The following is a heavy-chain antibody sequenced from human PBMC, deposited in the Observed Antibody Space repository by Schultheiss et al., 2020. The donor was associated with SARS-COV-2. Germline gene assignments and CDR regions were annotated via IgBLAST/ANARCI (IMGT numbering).Heavy chain of an antibody. CDR1: GFTFTSSA. CDR3: AKWPEGRFLEWLHWDH. V-gene: IGHV1-58*01. J-gene: IGHJ4*02. CDR2: IVVGSGNT. D-gene: IGHD3-3*01. Sequence: SVKVSCKASGFTFTSSAVQWVRQARGQRLEWIGWIVVGSGNTNYAQKFQERVTITRDMSTSTAYMELSSLRSEDTAVYYCAKWPEGRFLEWLHWDHWGQGTLVTVSS.